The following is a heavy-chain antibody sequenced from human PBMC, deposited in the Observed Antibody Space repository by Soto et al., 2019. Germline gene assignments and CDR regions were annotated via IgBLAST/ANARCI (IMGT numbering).Heavy chain of an antibody. V-gene: IGHV3-23*01. CDR2: ISGSGGST. Sequence: GGSLRLSCAASGFTFSSDAMSWVRQAPGQGLEWVSAISGSGGSTYYADSVKGRFTISRDNSKNTQYLQMNSLRAEDTAVYYCATAEYYGSRNYHYGMDVWGQGTTVTVSS. D-gene: IGHD3-10*01. CDR3: ATAEYYGSRNYHYGMDV. CDR1: GFTFSSDA. J-gene: IGHJ6*02.